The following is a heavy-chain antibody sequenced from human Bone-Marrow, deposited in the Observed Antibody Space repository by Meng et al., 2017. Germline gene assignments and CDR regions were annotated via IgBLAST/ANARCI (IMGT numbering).Heavy chain of an antibody. CDR1: GGSISTYY. D-gene: IGHD2-21*02. V-gene: IGHV4-59*01. Sequence: HVQLQESGPGLVKPSETLSLPCTVSGGSISTYYWSWIRQSPEKGLEWIGYINYSGRTNYIPSLRSRANISVDPSKNQFSLNLRSVNAADTAVYYCARGPSHGGSYSDYWGQGTLVTVSS. CDR3: ARGPSHGGSYSDY. J-gene: IGHJ4*02. CDR2: INYSGRT.